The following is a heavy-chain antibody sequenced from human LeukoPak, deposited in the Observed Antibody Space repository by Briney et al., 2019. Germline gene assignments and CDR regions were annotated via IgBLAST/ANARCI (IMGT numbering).Heavy chain of an antibody. J-gene: IGHJ4*02. CDR1: GGSISISNYY. V-gene: IGHV4-39*01. Sequence: PSETLSLTYTVSGGSISISNYYRGWIRQPPGEGLEWIGIIYYSGSTYYNPSLKSRVTISVDTSKDQFSLKLSSVTAADTAVYYCARHARHYYGSGVYFDYWGQGTLVTVSS. CDR3: ARHARHYYGSGVYFDY. D-gene: IGHD3-10*01. CDR2: IYYSGST.